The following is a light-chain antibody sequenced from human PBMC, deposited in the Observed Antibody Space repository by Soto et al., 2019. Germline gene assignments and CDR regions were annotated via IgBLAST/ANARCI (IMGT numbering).Light chain of an antibody. CDR2: GAS. J-gene: IGKJ2*03. CDR1: QSVSSN. V-gene: IGKV3-15*01. CDR3: QQYIQWPRYS. Sequence: EIVMTQSPATLSVSPGERATLSCRASQSVSSNLAWYQQKPGQAPRLLIYGASSRATRIPARFSGSGSGTEFTLTISSLQSEDFAVYYCQQYIQWPRYSFGLGTKLEIK.